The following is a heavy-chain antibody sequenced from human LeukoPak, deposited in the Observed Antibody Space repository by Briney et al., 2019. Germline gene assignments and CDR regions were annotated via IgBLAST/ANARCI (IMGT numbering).Heavy chain of an antibody. V-gene: IGHV5-51*01. D-gene: IGHD3-22*01. Sequence: GESLKISCKGSGYSFTSYWIGWVRQMPGKGLEWMGIIYPGDSDTRYSPSFQGQVTISADKSISTAYLQWSSLKASDTAMYYCASPRGYYDSSGYAFDYWGQGTLVTVSS. J-gene: IGHJ4*02. CDR1: GYSFTSYW. CDR2: IYPGDSDT. CDR3: ASPRGYYDSSGYAFDY.